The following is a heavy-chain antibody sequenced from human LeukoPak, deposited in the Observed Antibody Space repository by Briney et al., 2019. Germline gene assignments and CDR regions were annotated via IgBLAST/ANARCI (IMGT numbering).Heavy chain of an antibody. V-gene: IGHV4-34*01. J-gene: IGHJ6*03. CDR3: ARGRLPYFGVVIAPYYYYYYMDV. CDR2: INHRGST. D-gene: IGHD3-3*01. Sequence: PSQTLSLTCAVDGGSFSGYYWSWVRQPPGKGLEWNGAINHRGSTNYNPSLKRRVTISVDTSKNQFSLKLSSVTAADTAVYYCARGRLPYFGVVIAPYYYYYYMDVWGKGTTVTVSS. CDR1: GGSFSGYY.